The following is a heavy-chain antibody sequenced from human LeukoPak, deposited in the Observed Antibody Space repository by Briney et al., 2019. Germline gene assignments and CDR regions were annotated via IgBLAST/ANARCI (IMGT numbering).Heavy chain of an antibody. D-gene: IGHD3-22*01. CDR3: ASTYYYDSSGYYFDY. Sequence: SVKVSCKASGGTFSSYAISWVRQAPGQGLEWMGGIIPIFGTANYAQKFQGRVTITTDESTSTAYMELSSLRSEDTAVYYCASTYYYDSSGYYFDYWGQGTPVTVSS. J-gene: IGHJ4*02. CDR1: GGTFSSYA. CDR2: IIPIFGTA. V-gene: IGHV1-69*05.